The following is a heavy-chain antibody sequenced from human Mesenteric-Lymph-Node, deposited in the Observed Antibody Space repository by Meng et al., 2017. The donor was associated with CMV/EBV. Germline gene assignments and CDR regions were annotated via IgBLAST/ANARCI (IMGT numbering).Heavy chain of an antibody. Sequence: SETLSLTCTVSGGSVSSGSYYWSWIRQPPGKGLEWIGYLYYTGSTNSNPSLKSRVTISVDTSKNQFSLKLSSVTAADTAVYYCARERSNPFDYWGQGTLVTVSS. D-gene: IGHD4-11*01. CDR2: LYYTGST. J-gene: IGHJ4*02. V-gene: IGHV4-61*01. CDR1: GGSVSSGSYY. CDR3: ARERSNPFDY.